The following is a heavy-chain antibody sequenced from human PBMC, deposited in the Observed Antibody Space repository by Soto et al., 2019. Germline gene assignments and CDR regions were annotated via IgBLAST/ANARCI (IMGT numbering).Heavy chain of an antibody. CDR3: ARARIQFSVDV. V-gene: IGHV4-31*03. Sequence: PSETLSLTCSVSGGSINSGGHYWSWIRQHPGKGLEWIGHIYKTGSTDFNPSLKDRLTISIDTSKNQFSLSLRSVTDADTAVYYCARARIQFSVDVWGQGTKVTVSS. J-gene: IGHJ6*02. D-gene: IGHD5-18*01. CDR2: IYKTGST. CDR1: GGSINSGGHY.